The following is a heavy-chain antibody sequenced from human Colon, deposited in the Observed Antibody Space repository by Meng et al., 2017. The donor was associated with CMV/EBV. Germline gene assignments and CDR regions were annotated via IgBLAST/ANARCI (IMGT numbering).Heavy chain of an antibody. J-gene: IGHJ6*02. D-gene: IGHD4-23*01. CDR1: GYTFTDYY. CDR3: ARSDYGGKRGMDV. V-gene: IGHV1-2*02. CDR2: INPNSGGT. Sequence: ASVKVSCKTSGYTFTDYYVHWVRRAPGQGLEWMGWINPNSGGTNYAQKFQGRVTMTRDTSISTAYMELSRLRSDDTAVYYCARSDYGGKRGMDVWGQGTTVTVSS.